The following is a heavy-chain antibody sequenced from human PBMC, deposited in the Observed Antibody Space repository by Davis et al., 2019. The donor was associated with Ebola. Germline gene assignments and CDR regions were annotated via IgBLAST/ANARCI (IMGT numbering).Heavy chain of an antibody. D-gene: IGHD1-26*01. CDR1: GFTFSSYE. CDR3: ATDAWGGFDP. CDR2: INSSSSTV. Sequence: GGSLRLSCAASGFTFSSYEMNWVRQAPGKGLEWVAYINSSSSTVYYADSVKGRFTMSRDNAKNSLYLQMNSLTVEDTAVYYCATDAWGGFDPWGQGTLVTVSS. V-gene: IGHV3-48*03. J-gene: IGHJ5*02.